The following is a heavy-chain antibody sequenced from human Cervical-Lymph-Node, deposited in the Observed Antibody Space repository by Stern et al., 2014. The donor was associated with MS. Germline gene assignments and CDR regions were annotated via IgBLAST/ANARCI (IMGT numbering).Heavy chain of an antibody. CDR1: GYTFTSYA. V-gene: IGHV1-3*01. CDR3: ARDGAWTQWLVPIGWFDP. CDR2: INAGNGNT. D-gene: IGHD6-19*01. J-gene: IGHJ5*02. Sequence: VQLVESGAEVKKPGASVKVSCKASGYTFTSYAMHWVRQAPGQRLEWMGWINAGNGNTKYSQKFQGRVTITRDTSASTAYMELSSLRSEDTAVYYCARDGAWTQWLVPIGWFDPWGQGTLVTVSS.